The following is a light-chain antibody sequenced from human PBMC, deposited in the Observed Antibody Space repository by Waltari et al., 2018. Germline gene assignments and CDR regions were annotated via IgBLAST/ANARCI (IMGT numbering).Light chain of an antibody. J-gene: IGKJ2*01. CDR3: QQYNSYSYT. CDR2: KAS. V-gene: IGKV1-5*03. Sequence: DIQMTQSPSTLSASVGDRVTLTCRASQSIRSWLAWYQQKPGKAPKLLIYKASSLESAVPSRFSGSGYGTEFTLTISSLQPDDFATYYCQQYNSYSYTFGQGTKLEIK. CDR1: QSIRSW.